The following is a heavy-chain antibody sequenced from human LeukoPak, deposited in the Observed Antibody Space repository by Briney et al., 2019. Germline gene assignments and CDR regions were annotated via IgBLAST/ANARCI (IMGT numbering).Heavy chain of an antibody. V-gene: IGHV4-39*07. D-gene: IGHD2-21*02. CDR2: IYYSGST. CDR3: AREGGDQVTAFDY. CDR1: GGSISSSSYY. Sequence: SPSETLSLTCTVSGGSISSSSYYWGWIRQPPGKGLEWIGSIYYSGSTYYNPSLKSRVTISVDTSKNQFSLKLSSVTAADTAVYYCAREGGDQVTAFDYWGQGTLVTVSS. J-gene: IGHJ4*02.